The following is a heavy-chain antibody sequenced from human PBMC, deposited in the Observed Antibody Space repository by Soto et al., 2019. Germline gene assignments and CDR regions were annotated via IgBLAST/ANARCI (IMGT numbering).Heavy chain of an antibody. CDR1: GFSFSSHS. V-gene: IGHV3-48*02. Sequence: EVQLVESGGGLVQPGGFLRLSCAASGFSFSSHSMNWVRQAPGKGLEWVSYISSTSSIIYYADSVKGRFTTSRDNAKNSLYLQMNSLRDASTAVYYSARAKGWPDISFHPLGQGTLVIVSS. CDR2: ISSTSSII. J-gene: IGHJ1*01. CDR3: ARAKGWPDISFHP. D-gene: IGHD3-9*01.